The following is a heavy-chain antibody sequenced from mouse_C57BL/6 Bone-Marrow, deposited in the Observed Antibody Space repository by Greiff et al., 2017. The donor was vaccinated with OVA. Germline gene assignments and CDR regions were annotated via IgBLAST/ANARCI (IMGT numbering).Heavy chain of an antibody. Sequence: VQLQQSGAELVKPGASVKISCKASGYAFSSYWMNWVKQRPGKGLEWIGQIYPGDGDTNYNGKFKGKATLTADKSSSTAYMQLSSLTSEDSAVYFCARSLRLRGTWFAYWGQGTLVTVSA. CDR1: GYAFSSYW. CDR2: IYPGDGDT. J-gene: IGHJ3*01. CDR3: ARSLRLRGTWFAY. V-gene: IGHV1-80*01. D-gene: IGHD3-2*02.